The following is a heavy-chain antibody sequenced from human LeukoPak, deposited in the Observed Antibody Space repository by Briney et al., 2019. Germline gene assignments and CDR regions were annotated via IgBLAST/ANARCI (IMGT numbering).Heavy chain of an antibody. CDR1: GFTFSSYS. V-gene: IGHV3-21*01. CDR3: AEGAPTYYYGSGSYYFDY. D-gene: IGHD3-10*01. CDR2: ISSSSSYI. J-gene: IGHJ4*02. Sequence: GGSLRLSCAASGFTFSSYSMNWVRQAPGKGLEWVSSISSSSSYIYYADSVKGRFTISRDNAKNSLYLQMNSLRAEDTAVYYCAEGAPTYYYGSGSYYFDYWGQGTLVTVSS.